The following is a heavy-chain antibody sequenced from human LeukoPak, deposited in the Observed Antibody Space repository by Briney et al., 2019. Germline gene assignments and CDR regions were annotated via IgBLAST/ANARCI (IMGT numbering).Heavy chain of an antibody. CDR2: IYYSGST. J-gene: IGHJ5*02. V-gene: IGHV4-30-4*01. CDR3: ARAVGSLNRFDP. CDR1: GGSISSGDYY. Sequence: SQTLSLTCTVSGGSISSGDYYWSWIRQPPGKGLEWIGYIYYSGSTYYNPSLKSRVTISVDTSKNQFSLKLSSVTAADTAVYYCARAVGSLNRFDPWGQGTLVTVSS. D-gene: IGHD2-15*01.